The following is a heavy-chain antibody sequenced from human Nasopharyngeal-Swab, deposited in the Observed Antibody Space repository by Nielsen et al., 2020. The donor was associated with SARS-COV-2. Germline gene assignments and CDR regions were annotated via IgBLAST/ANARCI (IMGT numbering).Heavy chain of an antibody. CDR1: GYTFTSYD. D-gene: IGHD3-10*01. CDR2: MNPNSGNT. V-gene: IGHV1-8*01. CDR3: ARTDGSGSYYDFDY. Sequence: ASVKVSCKASGYTFTSYDINWVRQATGQGLEWMGWMNPNSGNTGYAQKFQGRVTMTRNTSISTAYMALSSLRSEDTAVYYCARTDGSGSYYDFDYWGQGTLVTVSS. J-gene: IGHJ4*02.